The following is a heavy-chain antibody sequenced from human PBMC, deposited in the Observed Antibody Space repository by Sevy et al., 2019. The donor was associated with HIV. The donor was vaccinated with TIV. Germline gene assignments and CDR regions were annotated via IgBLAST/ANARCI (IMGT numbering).Heavy chain of an antibody. CDR3: AGDDCSSLSCHGSLLY. Sequence: ASVKVSCKASGYSFTSYGISWVRQAPGQGLEWMGWISTLNVNTNNAQKFQGRVTLTTDTSTGTAYMELRSLRSDDTAVYYRAGDDCSSLSCHGSLLYWGQGTLVTVSS. D-gene: IGHD2-2*01. CDR1: GYSFTSYG. CDR2: ISTLNVNT. J-gene: IGHJ4*02. V-gene: IGHV1-18*01.